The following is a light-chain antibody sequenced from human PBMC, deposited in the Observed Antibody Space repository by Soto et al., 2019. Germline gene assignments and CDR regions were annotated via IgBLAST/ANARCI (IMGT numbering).Light chain of an antibody. Sequence: SGLPQPPSVSVAPGQKVTISCPGSSPNIGAGYDVHWYQQLPGTAPKLLIYGNSNRPSGVPDRFSGSKSGTSASLAITGLQAEDEADYYCQSYDRSLSGLYVFGTGTKVTVL. CDR1: SPNIGAGYD. CDR2: GNS. V-gene: IGLV1-40*01. J-gene: IGLJ1*01. CDR3: QSYDRSLSGLYV.